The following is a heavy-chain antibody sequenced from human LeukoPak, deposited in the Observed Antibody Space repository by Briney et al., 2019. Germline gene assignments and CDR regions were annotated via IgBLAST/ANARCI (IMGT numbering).Heavy chain of an antibody. CDR1: GYTFTSYD. Sequence: ASVKVSCKASGYTFTSYDINWVRQATGQGLEWMGWMNPNSGNTGYAQKFQGRVTMTRNTSISTAYMELSSLRSDDTAVYYCARDTPETYYDFWSGYYTRYYFDYWGQGTLVTVSS. CDR3: ARDTPETYYDFWSGYYTRYYFDY. J-gene: IGHJ4*02. CDR2: MNPNSGNT. V-gene: IGHV1-8*01. D-gene: IGHD3-3*01.